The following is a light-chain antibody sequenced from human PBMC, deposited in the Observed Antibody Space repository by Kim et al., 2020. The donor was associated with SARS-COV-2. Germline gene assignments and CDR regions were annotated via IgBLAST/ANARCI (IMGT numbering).Light chain of an antibody. V-gene: IGKV3-11*01. J-gene: IGKJ4*01. CDR1: QNIDNY. CDR2: DAS. CDR3: QQRTNWPPLT. Sequence: SPGERATLSCRASQNIDNYLAWYQQSPGQAPRLLIYDASTRATGIPARFTGNGSGTDFTLTIAGLAPEDFALYYCQQRTNWPPLTFGGGTKVDIK.